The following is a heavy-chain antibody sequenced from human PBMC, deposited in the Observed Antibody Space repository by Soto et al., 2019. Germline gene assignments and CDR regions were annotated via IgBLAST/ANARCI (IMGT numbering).Heavy chain of an antibody. V-gene: IGHV1-69*13. CDR2: IIPIFGTA. D-gene: IGHD6-13*01. Sequence: SVKVSCKASGGTFSSYSISWVRQAPGQGLEWMGGIIPIFGTANYAQKFQGRVTITAGESTSTAYMELSSLRSEDTAVYYCASGAPNVGYSSSYGMDVWGQGTTVTVSS. CDR3: ASGAPNVGYSSSYGMDV. CDR1: GGTFSSYS. J-gene: IGHJ6*02.